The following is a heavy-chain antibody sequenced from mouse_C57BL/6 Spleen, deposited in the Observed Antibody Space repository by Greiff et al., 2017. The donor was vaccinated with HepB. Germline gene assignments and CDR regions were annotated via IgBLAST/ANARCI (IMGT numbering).Heavy chain of an antibody. V-gene: IGHV1-78*01. CDR1: GYTFTDHT. D-gene: IGHD2-2*01. Sequence: VQLQQSDAELVKPGASVKISCKVSGYTFTDHTIHWMKQRPEQGLEWIGYIYPRDGSTKYNEKFKGKATLTADKSSSTAYMQINSLTSEDSAVYFCARGYYGYDEAMDYWGQGTSVTVSS. J-gene: IGHJ4*01. CDR3: ARGYYGYDEAMDY. CDR2: IYPRDGST.